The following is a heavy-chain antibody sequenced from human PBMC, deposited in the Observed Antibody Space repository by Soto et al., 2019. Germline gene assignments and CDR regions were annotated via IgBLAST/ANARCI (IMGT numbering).Heavy chain of an antibody. CDR2: ITFRGVT. CDR1: GDSLCGYA. V-gene: IGHV4-34*01. J-gene: IGHJ5*02. Sequence: SETPSLTCDVHGDSLCGYARSWIRQHPGKGLEWIGEITFRGVTNYHPSLKSRVSMSVDTSKNRISLNVSSVTAADTALYFCARKLVASVRNVEWFSYKWFDPWGPGTLVTVSS. D-gene: IGHD3-9*01. CDR3: ARKLVASVRNVEWFSYKWFDP.